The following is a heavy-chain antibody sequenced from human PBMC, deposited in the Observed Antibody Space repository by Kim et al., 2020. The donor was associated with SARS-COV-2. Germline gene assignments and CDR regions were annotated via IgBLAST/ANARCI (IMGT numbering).Heavy chain of an antibody. V-gene: IGHV3-64*01. J-gene: IGHJ4*02. Sequence: SVKGRVTISRDNSRNTLYLQMASLRREDTGVYYCARGGGREEGVDRVDHWGQGTLVTVSS. D-gene: IGHD1-26*01. CDR3: ARGGGREEGVDRVDH.